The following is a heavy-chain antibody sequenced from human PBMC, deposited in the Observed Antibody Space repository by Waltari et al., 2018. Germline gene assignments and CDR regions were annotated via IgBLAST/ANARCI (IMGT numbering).Heavy chain of an antibody. CDR1: GYTLTELS. Sequence: QVQLVQSGAEVKKPGASVKVSCKVSGYTLTELSMHWVRQAPGKGLEWMGGFDTEDGETIYAQKFQGRVTRNEDTSTDTAYMELSSLRSEDTAVYYCATDRLWYSSSWCYYWGQGTLVTVSS. J-gene: IGHJ4*02. CDR2: FDTEDGET. D-gene: IGHD6-13*01. V-gene: IGHV1-24*01. CDR3: ATDRLWYSSSWCYY.